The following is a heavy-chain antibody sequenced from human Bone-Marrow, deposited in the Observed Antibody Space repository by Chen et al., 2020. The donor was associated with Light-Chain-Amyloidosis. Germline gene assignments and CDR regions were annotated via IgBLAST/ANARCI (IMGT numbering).Heavy chain of an antibody. CDR1: GFNFSSFC. CDR2: VSGSTVST. V-gene: IGHV3-23*04. Sequence: EVQLVESGGGLVQPGGSLRLACAPSGFNFSSFCMGWVRQAPGKGLEWVSTVSGSTVSTYYAGALKGRFIISRDNSKSTLYLQMNSLRAGDTAVYFCTRKGGYFDFWGQGSLVTVSS. J-gene: IGHJ4*02. CDR3: TRKGGYFDF. D-gene: IGHD3-10*01.